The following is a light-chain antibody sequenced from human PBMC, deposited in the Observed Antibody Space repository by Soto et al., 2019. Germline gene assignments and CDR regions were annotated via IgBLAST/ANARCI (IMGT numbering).Light chain of an antibody. V-gene: IGKV3-15*01. J-gene: IGKJ1*01. CDR1: QSVSSN. CDR3: QQYNNWPPWT. Sequence: ERVMTQSPATLSVSPGERATLSCRASQSVSSNLAWYQQKPGQAPRLLIYGASTRATGIPARFSGSGSGTEFTLTISSPQSEDFAVYYCQQYNNWPPWTFGQGTKV. CDR2: GAS.